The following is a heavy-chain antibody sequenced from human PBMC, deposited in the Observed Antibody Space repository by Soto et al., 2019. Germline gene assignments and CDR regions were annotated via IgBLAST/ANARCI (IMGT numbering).Heavy chain of an antibody. CDR2: IYYSGST. CDR1: AGSISTYH. J-gene: IGHJ4*02. V-gene: IGHV4-59*01. Sequence: SQTLSLSCTVSAGSISTYHWILIRQPPGKGLEWIGYIYYSGSTNYAPSLKSRVTISVDTSKNQFSLKLSSVTAADTAVYYCARDNGYSYGYTLDHWGQGTRVTVS. CDR3: ARDNGYSYGYTLDH. D-gene: IGHD5-18*01.